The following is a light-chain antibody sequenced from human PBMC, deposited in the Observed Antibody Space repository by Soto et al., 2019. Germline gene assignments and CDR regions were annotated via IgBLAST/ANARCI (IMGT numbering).Light chain of an antibody. V-gene: IGKV3-20*01. CDR1: QTVSNNY. J-gene: IGKJ5*01. Sequence: MVWTQSPGTLSLSPGDRATLSCRASQTVSNNYLAWCQQKPGQAPRVIMYGASRRATGIPDRFSGGGSGTDFTLTISRLEPEDFAVYFCQQYAVPPTTFGQGTRPEI. CDR3: QQYAVPPTT. CDR2: GAS.